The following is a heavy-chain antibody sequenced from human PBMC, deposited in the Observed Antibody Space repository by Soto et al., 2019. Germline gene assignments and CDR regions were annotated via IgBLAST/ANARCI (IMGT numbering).Heavy chain of an antibody. Sequence: SGPTLVNPTQTLTLTCTFSGFSLSTSGMCVSWIRQPPGKALEWRALIAWDDDKYYSTSLKTRLTISKDTSKNQVVLTMTNIDPVDIATYYCARIQPCITIFGVVLPFYGMDVWGQATTVTVSS. V-gene: IGHV2-70*01. CDR3: ARIQPCITIFGVVLPFYGMDV. CDR1: GFSLSTSGMC. J-gene: IGHJ6*02. CDR2: IAWDDDK. D-gene: IGHD3-3*01.